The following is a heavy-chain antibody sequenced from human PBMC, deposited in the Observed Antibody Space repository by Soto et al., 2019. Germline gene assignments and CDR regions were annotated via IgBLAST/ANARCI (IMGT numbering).Heavy chain of an antibody. CDR2: ISGSGGST. CDR3: AKAFSWYDY. D-gene: IGHD6-13*01. J-gene: IGHJ4*02. Sequence: EVQLLESGGGLIKPGGSLRLSFAASGFTFSSYAMNWVRQAPGKGLEWVSGISGSGGSTYYADSVKGRFTISRDNSKNTLYLQMSSLRAEDTAVYYCAKAFSWYDYWGQGTLVTVSS. CDR1: GFTFSSYA. V-gene: IGHV3-23*01.